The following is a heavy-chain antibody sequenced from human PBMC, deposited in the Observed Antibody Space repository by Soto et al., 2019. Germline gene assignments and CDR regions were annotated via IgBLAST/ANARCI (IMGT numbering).Heavy chain of an antibody. D-gene: IGHD6-19*01. CDR1: GQYIKSNFW. CDR3: ARVAVAGTRVDY. J-gene: IGHJ4*02. CDR2: IYHSGSA. Sequence: SETLSLTSLVSGQYIKSNFWWAWVRQSPGKGLEWIGEIYHSGSAIYTPSLKNRVTLSLDGSKNEFSLNMDSVTAADTAVYYCARVAVAGTRVDYWGQGTLVTVSS. V-gene: IGHV4-4*02.